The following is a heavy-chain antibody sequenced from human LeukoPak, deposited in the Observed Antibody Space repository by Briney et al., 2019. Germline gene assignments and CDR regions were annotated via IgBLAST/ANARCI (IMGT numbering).Heavy chain of an antibody. CDR3: AGLSVPYYYYGMDV. V-gene: IGHV1-46*01. J-gene: IGHJ6*02. CDR2: INQSGGST. CDR1: GYTFTSYY. D-gene: IGHD6-6*01. Sequence: ASVKVSCKASGYTFTSYYMHWVRQAAGQGLAWVEIINQSGGSTSYAQKFQGRVTMTRDTSTSTVYMELSSLRSEDTAVYYCAGLSVPYYYYGMDVWGQGTTVTVSS.